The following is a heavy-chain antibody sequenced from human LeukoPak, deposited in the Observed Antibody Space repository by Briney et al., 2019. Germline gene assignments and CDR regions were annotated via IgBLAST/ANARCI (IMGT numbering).Heavy chain of an antibody. D-gene: IGHD2-21*01. J-gene: IGHJ6*02. Sequence: GGSLRLSCAASGFTFSSYWMHWVRQTPGKGLEWVASISQDGTTKPHVDSVEGRFTISRDNARNSLFLQMNSLTAEDSAVYYCAKDLYSYASDVWGQGTTVTVSS. CDR1: GFTFSSYW. CDR2: ISQDGTTK. V-gene: IGHV3-7*01. CDR3: AKDLYSYASDV.